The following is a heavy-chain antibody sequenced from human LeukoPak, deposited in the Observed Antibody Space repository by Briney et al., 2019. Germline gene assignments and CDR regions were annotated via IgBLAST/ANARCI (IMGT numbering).Heavy chain of an antibody. CDR3: TSNTGSYVDF. CDR1: GDSVSSSTDY. V-gene: IGHV4-39*01. CDR2: INYSGTT. J-gene: IGHJ4*02. D-gene: IGHD1-26*01. Sequence: SETLSLTCTVSGDSVSSSTDYGGWIRQPPGEGLEWIGGINYSGTTYYNPSLKSRVTISVDTSKNQFSLKLSSVTAADTAVYHCTSNTGSYVDFWGQGTLVTVSS.